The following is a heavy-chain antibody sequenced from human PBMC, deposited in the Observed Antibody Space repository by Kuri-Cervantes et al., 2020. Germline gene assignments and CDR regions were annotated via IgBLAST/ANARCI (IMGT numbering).Heavy chain of an antibody. CDR1: GYSISSGYY. CDR3: ARVGEADYYDSSGYYNWFDP. D-gene: IGHD3-22*01. V-gene: IGHV4-38-2*02. J-gene: IGHJ5*02. Sequence: ESLKISCTVSGYSISSGYYWGWIRQPPGKGLEWIGSIYHSGSTYYNPFLKSRVTISVDTSKNQFSLKLSSVTAADTAVYYCARVGEADYYDSSGYYNWFDPWGQGTLVTVSS. CDR2: IYHSGST.